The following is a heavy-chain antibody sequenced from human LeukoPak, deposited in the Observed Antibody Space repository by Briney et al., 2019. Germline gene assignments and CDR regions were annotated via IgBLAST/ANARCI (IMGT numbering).Heavy chain of an antibody. CDR2: IYTSGST. J-gene: IGHJ2*01. CDR3: ARGDWYFDL. Sequence: PSETLSLTCTVSGGSISSYYWSWIRQPAGRGLEWIGRIYTSGSTIFNPSLKSRVTISLDTSNNHFPLRLSSVTAADAAVYYCARGDWYFDLWGRGTLVSVSS. CDR1: GGSISSYY. V-gene: IGHV4-4*07.